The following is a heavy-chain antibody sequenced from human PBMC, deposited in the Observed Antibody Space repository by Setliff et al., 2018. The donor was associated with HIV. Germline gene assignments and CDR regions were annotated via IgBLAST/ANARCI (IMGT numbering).Heavy chain of an antibody. CDR3: ARVSTMGARLDFDY. CDR2: VHSTGTT. Sequence: SETLSLTCTVSGGSFSTYYWSWIRQPAGEGLEYIGRVHSTGTTIYNPSLKSRVTMSVDTSKNQLSLKLRSVTAADTAVYYCARVSTMGARLDFDYWGQGTLVTVS. J-gene: IGHJ4*02. CDR1: GGSFSTYY. V-gene: IGHV4-4*07. D-gene: IGHD1-26*01.